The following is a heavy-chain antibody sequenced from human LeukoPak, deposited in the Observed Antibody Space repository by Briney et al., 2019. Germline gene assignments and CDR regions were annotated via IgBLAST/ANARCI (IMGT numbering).Heavy chain of an antibody. CDR1: GFTFSSYD. D-gene: IGHD3-16*01. Sequence: SGGSLRLSCAASGFTFSSYDMHWVRQAPGKGLEWVAVISYDGSNKYYADSVKGRFTISRDNSKNTLYLQMNSLRAEDTAVYYCARELEVYDYVWGSFDYWGQGTLVTVSS. CDR2: ISYDGSNK. CDR3: ARELEVYDYVWGSFDY. J-gene: IGHJ4*02. V-gene: IGHV3-30*19.